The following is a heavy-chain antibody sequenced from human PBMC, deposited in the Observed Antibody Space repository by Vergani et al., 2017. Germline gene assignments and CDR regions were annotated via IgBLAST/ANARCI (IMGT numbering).Heavy chain of an antibody. J-gene: IGHJ3*02. CDR1: GGSISSGDYY. CDR3: ARIRYSYGLDAFDI. D-gene: IGHD5-18*01. CDR2: IKQDGSEK. V-gene: IGHV3-7*01. Sequence: VQLQESGPGLVKPSQTLSLTCTVSGGSISSGDYYWSWIRQPPGKGLEWVANIKQDGSEKYYVDSVKGRFTISRDNAKNSLYLQMNSLRAEDTAVYYCARIRYSYGLDAFDIWGQGTMVTVSS.